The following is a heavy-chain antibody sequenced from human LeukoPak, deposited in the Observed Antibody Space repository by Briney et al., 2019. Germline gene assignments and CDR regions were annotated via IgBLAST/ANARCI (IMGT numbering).Heavy chain of an antibody. CDR2: ISGSGIST. J-gene: IGHJ3*02. Sequence: GGSLRLSCAAAGFTFSDYGMNWVRQAPGKGLEWVSGISGSGISTYYADSVKGRFTISRDNSKNTLYLQINSLRVEDTAVYYCAKSWNYYDSSGDDALDIWGQGTMVTVSS. CDR1: GFTFSDYG. D-gene: IGHD3-22*01. CDR3: AKSWNYYDSSGDDALDI. V-gene: IGHV3-23*01.